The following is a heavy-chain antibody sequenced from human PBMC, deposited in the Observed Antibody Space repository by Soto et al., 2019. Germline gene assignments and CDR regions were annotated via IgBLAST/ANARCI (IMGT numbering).Heavy chain of an antibody. V-gene: IGHV1-18*04. CDR3: ARGGWHTFFDY. J-gene: IGHJ4*02. CDR2: ISAYNGNT. CDR1: GYTFTDYG. Sequence: QVHLVQSGAEVKKPGASVKVSRKSSGYTFTDYGFSWVRQAPGQGLEWLGWISAYNGNTNYGQKLQGRVTMTADTSTSTVYMELRSLRSDDTAVYYCARGGWHTFFDYWGQGTLVTVSS. D-gene: IGHD3-16*01.